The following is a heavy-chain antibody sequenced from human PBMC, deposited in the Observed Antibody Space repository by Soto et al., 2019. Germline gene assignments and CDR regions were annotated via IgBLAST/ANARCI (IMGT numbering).Heavy chain of an antibody. V-gene: IGHV3-23*01. CDR3: ATSIRVVMIDFDY. J-gene: IGHJ4*02. CDR1: GFTFSINA. CDR2: IRCSGGST. Sequence: EVQLLESGGGLVQPGGSLRLSCAASGFTFSINAMSWVRQAPGKGLEWVSAIRCSGGSTYYADSVKGRFTISRDNSNNMLYLQMNSPRAYDTALYYFATSIRVVMIDFDYWGPGNVVTVSS. D-gene: IGHD3-10*01.